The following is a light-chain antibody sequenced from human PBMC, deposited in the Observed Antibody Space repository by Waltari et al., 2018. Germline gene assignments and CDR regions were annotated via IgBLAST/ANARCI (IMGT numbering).Light chain of an antibody. CDR2: EIS. CDR3: SSYAGRNDLQVV. Sequence: QSALTQPPSASGSPGQLVTISCTGTSSDIGAYNYVPWYQKQQGKAPKLMIYEISKRPAGVPGRFSGSKSGNTACLTVSGLQAEDEADYYCSSYAGRNDLQVVFGGGTKLTVL. J-gene: IGLJ2*01. CDR1: SSDIGAYNY. V-gene: IGLV2-8*01.